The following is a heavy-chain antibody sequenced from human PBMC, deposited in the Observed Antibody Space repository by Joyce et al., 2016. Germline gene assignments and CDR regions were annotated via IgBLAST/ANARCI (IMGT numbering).Heavy chain of an antibody. J-gene: IGHJ4*02. CDR3: ARSAVRGTLSPFFDY. CDR2: INPDNSDT. V-gene: IGHV5-51*01. D-gene: IGHD3-16*01. CDR1: GYSFTSYW. Sequence: EVQLVQSGGEVKKPGESLKISCKGVGYSFTSYWLGWVRQMPGKGLELMGIINPDNSDTRYSPSFQGQVTLSVDRSIKTAHLRWGSLRASDTAIYYCARSAVRGTLSPFFDYWGQGSLVTVSS.